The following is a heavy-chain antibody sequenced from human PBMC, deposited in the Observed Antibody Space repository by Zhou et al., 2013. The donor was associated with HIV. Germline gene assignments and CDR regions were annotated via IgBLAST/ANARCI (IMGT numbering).Heavy chain of an antibody. J-gene: IGHJ6*02. CDR1: GYTFTSYY. Sequence: QVQLVQSGAEVKKPGASVKVSCKASGYTFTSYYMHWVRQAPGQGLEWMGIINPSGGSTSYAQKFQGRVTMTRDTSTSTVYMELSSLRSDDTAVYYCAREGPYYYGSGTNERMMGGMDVWGQGTTVTVSS. CDR3: AREGPYYYGSGTNERMMGGMDV. V-gene: IGHV1-46*01. D-gene: IGHD3-10*01. CDR2: INPSGGST.